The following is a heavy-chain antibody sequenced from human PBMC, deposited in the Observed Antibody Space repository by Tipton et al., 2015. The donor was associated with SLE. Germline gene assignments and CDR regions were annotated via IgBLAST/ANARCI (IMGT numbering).Heavy chain of an antibody. J-gene: IGHJ3*02. Sequence: TLSLTCAVSGYSISSGYYWGWIRQPPGEGLEWIGSIYHSGSTYYNPSLKSRVTISVDTSKNQFSLKLRSVTAADTAVYYCAKDPRLSWAFDIWGQGTMVTVSS. D-gene: IGHD5-12*01. CDR3: AKDPRLSWAFDI. CDR1: GYSISSGYY. V-gene: IGHV4-38-2*02. CDR2: IYHSGST.